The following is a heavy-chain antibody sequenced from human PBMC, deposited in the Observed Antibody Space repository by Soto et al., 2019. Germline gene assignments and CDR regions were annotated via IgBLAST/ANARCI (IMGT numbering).Heavy chain of an antibody. V-gene: IGHV1-18*01. CDR1: GYTFSSYG. Sequence: QVQLVQSGGGVKKPGTSVKVSCKASGYTFSSYGVNWVRQAPGQGLEWMGWISPFNGNTNYAPKFQGRVTMTTDTPTNTAYMEMRSLTSDDTAVYYCARGKEKCSGGTCYFVYWGQGTLVTVSS. CDR3: ARGKEKCSGGTCYFVY. J-gene: IGHJ4*02. CDR2: ISPFNGNT. D-gene: IGHD2-15*01.